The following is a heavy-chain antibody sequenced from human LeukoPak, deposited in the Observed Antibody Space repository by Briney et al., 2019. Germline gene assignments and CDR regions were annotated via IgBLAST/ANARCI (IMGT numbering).Heavy chain of an antibody. J-gene: IGHJ4*02. CDR3: AREFSGTSIAARVFDY. Sequence: SETLSLTCTVSGGSITSYYWTYIRQPAGKGLEWIGRIHSSGGTNYSPSLKSRVTMSLDTSKNQFSLNLSSVTAADTAIYYCAREFSGTSIAARVFDYWGQGTLVTVSS. D-gene: IGHD6-6*01. CDR2: IHSSGGT. V-gene: IGHV4-4*07. CDR1: GGSITSYY.